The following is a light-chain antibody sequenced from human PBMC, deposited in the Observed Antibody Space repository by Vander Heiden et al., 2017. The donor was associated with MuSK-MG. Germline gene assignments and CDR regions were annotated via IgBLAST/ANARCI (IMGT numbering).Light chain of an antibody. CDR2: AAS. CDR3: QQCESTPQN. CDR1: QSISSY. V-gene: IGKV1-39*01. J-gene: IGKJ5*01. Sequence: DIQMTQSPSSLSASVGDRVTITCRASQSISSYLNWYQQKPGKAPKLLIYAASSLQSGVPSRFSGSGSGTDFTLTISSLQPEDFATYYCQQCESTPQNFGQGTRLEIK.